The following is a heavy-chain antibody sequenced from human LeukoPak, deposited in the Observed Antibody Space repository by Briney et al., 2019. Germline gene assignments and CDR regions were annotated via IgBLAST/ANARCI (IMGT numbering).Heavy chain of an antibody. J-gene: IGHJ4*02. D-gene: IGHD6-13*01. Sequence: SETLSLTCAVYGLSFSGYYWSWIRQPPGKGLEWIGEINHSGSTNYNPSLKSRVTISVDTSKNQFSLKLSSVTAADTAVYYCASLIAAAGTGPTPLYYFDYWGQGTLVTVSS. CDR2: INHSGST. V-gene: IGHV4-34*01. CDR3: ASLIAAAGTGPTPLYYFDY. CDR1: GLSFSGYY.